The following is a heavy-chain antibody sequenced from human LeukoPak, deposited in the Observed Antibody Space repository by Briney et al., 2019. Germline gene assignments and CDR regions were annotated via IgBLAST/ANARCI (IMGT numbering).Heavy chain of an antibody. CDR2: IYTSGGT. D-gene: IGHD6-19*01. CDR1: GGSISSYY. CDR3: ARGGIAVAGKVFDY. V-gene: IGHV4-4*07. J-gene: IGHJ4*02. Sequence: SETLSLTCTVSGGSISSYYWSWIRQPAGKGLEWIGRIYTSGGTNYNPSLKSRVTISVDTSKNQFSLKLSSVTAADTAVYYCARGGIAVAGKVFDYWGQGTLVTVPS.